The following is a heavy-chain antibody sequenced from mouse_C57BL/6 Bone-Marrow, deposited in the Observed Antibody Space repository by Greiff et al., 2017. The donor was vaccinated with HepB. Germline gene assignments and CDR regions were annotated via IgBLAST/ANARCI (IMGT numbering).Heavy chain of an antibody. V-gene: IGHV1-39*01. CDR1: GYSFTDYN. Sequence: VQLQQSGPELVKPGASVKISCKASGYSFTDYNMNWVKQSNGKSLEWIGVINPNYGTTSYNQKFKGKATLTVDQSSSTAYMQLNSLTSEDSAVYYCARGGFMTTAARGWYFDVWGTGTTVTVSS. CDR3: ARGGFMTTAARGWYFDV. CDR2: INPNYGTT. D-gene: IGHD1-1*01. J-gene: IGHJ1*03.